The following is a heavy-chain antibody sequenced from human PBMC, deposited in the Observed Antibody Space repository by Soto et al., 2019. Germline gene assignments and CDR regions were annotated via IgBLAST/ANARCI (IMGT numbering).Heavy chain of an antibody. V-gene: IGHV3-30*03. CDR3: ASSVVPAIPDY. CDR1: GFTFSSYG. CDR2: ISYDGSNK. J-gene: IGHJ4*02. Sequence: QVQLVESGGGVVQPGRSLRLSCAASGFTFSSYGMHWVRQAPGKGLEWVAVISYDGSNKYYADSVKGRFTISRDNSKNTLYLQMNSLRAEDTAVYYCASSVVPAIPDYWGQGTLVTVSS. D-gene: IGHD2-21*02.